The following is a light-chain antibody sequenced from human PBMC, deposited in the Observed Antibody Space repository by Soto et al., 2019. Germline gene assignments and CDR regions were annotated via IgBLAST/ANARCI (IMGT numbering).Light chain of an antibody. CDR2: EVS. V-gene: IGLV2-14*01. CDR1: SSDVGAYDY. Sequence: QSALTQPASVSASPGQSIAISCSGASSDVGAYDYVSWYQHHTGKAPKLIIYEVSYRPSGVSNRFSASNSGNTASLTIAWLQAEAEAGYYCSSYTRSSTYIFGPGTKGTVL. J-gene: IGLJ1*01. CDR3: SSYTRSSTYI.